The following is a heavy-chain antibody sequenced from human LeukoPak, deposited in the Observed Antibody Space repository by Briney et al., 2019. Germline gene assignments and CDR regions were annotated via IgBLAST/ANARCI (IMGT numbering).Heavy chain of an antibody. CDR2: IYSSGST. D-gene: IGHD3-10*01. CDR3: ARRRGAHTANALDI. Sequence: PSETLSLTCTVSDGSISSYYWSWIRQPPGKGLEWIGYIYSSGSTNYNPSLKSRVTISVDTSKNQFSLKLSSVTAADTAVYYCARRRGAHTANALDIWGQGTMVTVSS. CDR1: DGSISSYY. V-gene: IGHV4-59*08. J-gene: IGHJ3*02.